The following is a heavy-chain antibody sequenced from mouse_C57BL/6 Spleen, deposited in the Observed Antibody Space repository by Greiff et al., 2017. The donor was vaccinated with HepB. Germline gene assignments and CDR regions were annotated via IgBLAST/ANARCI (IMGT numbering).Heavy chain of an antibody. CDR1: GYSITSGYY. Sequence: EVKLVESGPGLVKPSQSLSLTCSVTGYSITSGYYWNWIRQFPGNKLEWMGYISYDGSNNYNPSLKNRISITRDTSKNQFFLKLNSVTTEDTATYYCASLYDYDFFDYWGQGTTLTVSS. V-gene: IGHV3-6*01. CDR3: ASLYDYDFFDY. J-gene: IGHJ2*01. D-gene: IGHD2-4*01. CDR2: ISYDGSN.